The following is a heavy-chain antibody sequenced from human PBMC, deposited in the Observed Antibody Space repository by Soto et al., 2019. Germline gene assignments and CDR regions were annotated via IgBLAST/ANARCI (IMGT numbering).Heavy chain of an antibody. D-gene: IGHD5-12*01. V-gene: IGHV1-69*13. Sequence: ASVKVSCKASGGTFSSYAISWVRQAPGQGLEWMGGIIPIFGTANYAQKFQGRVTITADESTSTAYMELSSLRSEDTAVYYCATPDHNSGYDQTFDYWGQGTLVTVSS. CDR3: ATPDHNSGYDQTFDY. J-gene: IGHJ4*02. CDR1: GGTFSSYA. CDR2: IIPIFGTA.